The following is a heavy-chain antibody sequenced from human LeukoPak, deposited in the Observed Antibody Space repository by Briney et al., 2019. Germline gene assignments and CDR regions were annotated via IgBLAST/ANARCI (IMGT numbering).Heavy chain of an antibody. CDR2: IYYSGST. D-gene: IGHD2-15*01. CDR1: GGSISSYY. V-gene: IGHV4-59*01. J-gene: IGHJ4*02. Sequence: SGTLSLTCTVSGGSISSYYWSWIRQPPGKGLEWIGYIYYSGSTNYNPSLKSRVTISVDTSKNQFSLKLSSVTAADTAVYYCAREGGSYWGQGTLVTVSS. CDR3: AREGGSY.